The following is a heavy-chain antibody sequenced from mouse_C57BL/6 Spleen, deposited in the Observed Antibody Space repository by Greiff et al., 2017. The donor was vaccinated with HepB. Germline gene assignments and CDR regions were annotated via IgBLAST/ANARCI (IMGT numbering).Heavy chain of an antibody. J-gene: IGHJ3*01. Sequence: EVQLQESGGGLVKPGGSLKLSCAASGFTFSDYGMHWVRQAPEKGLEWVAYISSGSSTIYYADTVKGRFTISRDNAKNTLFLQMTSLRSEDTAMYYCARPDGYFFAYCGQGTLVTVSA. V-gene: IGHV5-17*01. CDR3: ARPDGYFFAY. D-gene: IGHD2-3*01. CDR2: ISSGSSTI. CDR1: GFTFSDYG.